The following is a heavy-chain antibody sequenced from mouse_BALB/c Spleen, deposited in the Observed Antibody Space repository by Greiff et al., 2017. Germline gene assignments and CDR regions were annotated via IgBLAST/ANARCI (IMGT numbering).Heavy chain of an antibody. D-gene: IGHD1-1*01. V-gene: IGHV5-17*02. CDR1: GFTFSSFG. Sequence: EVKVVESGGGLVQPGGSRKLSCAASGFTFSSFGMHWVRQAPEKGLEWVAYISSGSSTIYYADTVKGRFTISRDNPKNTLFLQMTSLRSEDTAMYYCARHGSSYYFDYWGQGTTLTVSS. J-gene: IGHJ2*01. CDR3: ARHGSSYYFDY. CDR2: ISSGSSTI.